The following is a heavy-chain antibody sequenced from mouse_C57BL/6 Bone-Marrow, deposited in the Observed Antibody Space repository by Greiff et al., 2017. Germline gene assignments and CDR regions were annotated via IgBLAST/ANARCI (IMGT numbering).Heavy chain of an antibody. CDR2: IYPGSGST. V-gene: IGHV1-55*01. D-gene: IGHD2-4*01. CDR1: GYTFTSYW. CDR3: ARGGFDYDGKWYYFDY. J-gene: IGHJ2*01. Sequence: QVQLQQPGAELVKPGASVKMSCKASGYTFTSYWITWVKQRPGQGLEWIGDIYPGSGSTNYNEKFKSKATLTVDTSSSTAYMQLSSLTSEDSAVYYCARGGFDYDGKWYYFDYWGQGTTLTVSS.